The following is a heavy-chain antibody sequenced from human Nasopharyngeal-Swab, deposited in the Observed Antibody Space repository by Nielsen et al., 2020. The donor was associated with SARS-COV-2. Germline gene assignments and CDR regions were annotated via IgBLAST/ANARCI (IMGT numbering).Heavy chain of an antibody. J-gene: IGHJ1*01. Sequence: SETLSLTCTVSGGSISSSSYYWGWIRQPPGKGLEWIGSIYYNGSTYYNPSLKSRVTISVDTSKNQFSLKLSSVTAADTAVYYCARPRGTYYSPIYFQHWGQGTLVTVSS. CDR2: IYYNGST. CDR1: GGSISSSSYY. V-gene: IGHV4-39*01. CDR3: ARPRGTYYSPIYFQH. D-gene: IGHD1-26*01.